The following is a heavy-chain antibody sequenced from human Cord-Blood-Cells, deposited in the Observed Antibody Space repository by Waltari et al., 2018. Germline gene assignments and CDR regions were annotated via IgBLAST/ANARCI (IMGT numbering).Heavy chain of an antibody. CDR2: INHSGST. CDR3: ARGRAAMNWGSGENAFDI. CDR1: GGSFSGYY. V-gene: IGHV4-34*01. J-gene: IGHJ3*02. Sequence: QVQLQQWGAGLLKPSETLSLTCAVYGGSFSGYYWSWIRQPPGKGLEWIGEINHSGSTNYTPSLKRRVTISVDTSKNQFSLKLSSVTAADTAVYYCARGRAAMNWGSGENAFDIWGQGTMVTDSS. D-gene: IGHD7-27*01.